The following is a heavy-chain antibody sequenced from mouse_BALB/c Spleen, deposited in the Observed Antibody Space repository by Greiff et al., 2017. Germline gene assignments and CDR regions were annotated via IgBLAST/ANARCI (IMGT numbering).Heavy chain of an antibody. D-gene: IGHD2-10*02. J-gene: IGHJ3*01. CDR1: GFNIKDYY. CDR2: IDPENGDT. CDR3: IWYGNPAWFAY. Sequence: EVQLQQSGAELVRSGASVKLSCTASGFNIKDYYMHWVKQRPEQGLEWIGWIDPENGDTEYAPKFQGKATMTADTSSNTAYLQLSSLTSEDTAVYYCIWYGNPAWFAYWGQGTLVTVSA. V-gene: IGHV14-4*02.